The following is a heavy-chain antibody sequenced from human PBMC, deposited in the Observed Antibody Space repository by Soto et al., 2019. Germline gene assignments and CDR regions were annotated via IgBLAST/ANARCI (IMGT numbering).Heavy chain of an antibody. D-gene: IGHD3-9*01. CDR3: ARGSYDILTGHLAPMDV. CDR1: GYTFTGYY. Sequence: GASVKVSCKASGYTFTGYYMHWVRQAPGQGLEWIGWINPNSGGTNSAQKFQGWVTMTRDTSINTAYVELSRLRSDDTAVYYCARGSYDILTGHLAPMDVWGQGTTVTSP. V-gene: IGHV1-2*04. CDR2: INPNSGGT. J-gene: IGHJ6*02.